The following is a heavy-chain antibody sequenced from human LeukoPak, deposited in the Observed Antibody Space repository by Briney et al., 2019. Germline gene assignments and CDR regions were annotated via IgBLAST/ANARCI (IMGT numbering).Heavy chain of an antibody. Sequence: SETLSLTCAVSDDSIRSSAYYWGWIRQPPGKGLEWIGIIYCSGSTYYNPSLKSRVTISIDTSKNQFSLKLSSVTAADTAVYYCASEPYGSGSFLGAFDIWGQGTMVTVSS. J-gene: IGHJ3*02. V-gene: IGHV4-39*01. D-gene: IGHD3-10*01. CDR1: DDSIRSSAYY. CDR2: IYCSGST. CDR3: ASEPYGSGSFLGAFDI.